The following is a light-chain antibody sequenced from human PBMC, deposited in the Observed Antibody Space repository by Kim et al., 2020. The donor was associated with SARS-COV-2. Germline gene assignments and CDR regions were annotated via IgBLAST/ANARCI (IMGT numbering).Light chain of an antibody. CDR2: GAS. CDR3: QHYASSPRT. J-gene: IGKJ1*01. V-gene: IGKV3-20*01. Sequence: SPGERPTLSCRASQSISSNYLAWYQQKPGQTPRLLIYGASSRATGIPDRFSGSGSGTDFTLTISRLEPEDFAVYYCQHYASSPRTFGQGTKVDIK. CDR1: QSISSNY.